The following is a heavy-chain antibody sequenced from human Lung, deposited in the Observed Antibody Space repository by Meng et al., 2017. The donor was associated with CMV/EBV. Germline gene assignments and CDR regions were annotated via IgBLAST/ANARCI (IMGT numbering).Heavy chain of an antibody. CDR3: AKDRGSAWSFDY. J-gene: IGHJ4*02. Sequence: SCEASGFTFSDFAMNWIRQAQGRGREWVSIVYSGGDSAYYANSVKGRFTMSRDNSKNTVYLQMNSLRAEDTAVYYCAKDRGSAWSFDYWGQGTLVTVSS. CDR1: GFTFSDFA. CDR2: VYSGGDSA. D-gene: IGHD6-19*01. V-gene: IGHV3-23*03.